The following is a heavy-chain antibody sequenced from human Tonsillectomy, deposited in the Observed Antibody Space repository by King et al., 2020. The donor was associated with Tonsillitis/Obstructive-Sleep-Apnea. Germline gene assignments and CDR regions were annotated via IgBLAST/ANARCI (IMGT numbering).Heavy chain of an antibody. CDR1: GFTFDDYT. V-gene: IGHV3-43*01. Sequence: VQLVESGGVVVQPGGSLRLSCAASGFTFDDYTMHWVRQAPGKGLEWVSLISWDGGSTYYADSVKGRFTISRDISKNSLYLQMNSLRTEDTALYYCAKGKPRYCSSTSCYHWGYYYMDVWGKGTTVTVSS. D-gene: IGHD2-2*01. J-gene: IGHJ6*03. CDR2: ISWDGGST. CDR3: AKGKPRYCSSTSCYHWGYYYMDV.